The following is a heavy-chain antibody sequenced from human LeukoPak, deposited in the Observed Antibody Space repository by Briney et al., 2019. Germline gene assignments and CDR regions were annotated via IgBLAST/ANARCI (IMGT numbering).Heavy chain of an antibody. CDR3: AKWRWRQSEYED. V-gene: IGHV3-7*01. Sequence: GGSLRLSCEPSGFRFIDHWMGWVRQAPGKGVECVANIKHDGRGKEYVDSVKGRFTISRDNAKNSVYLEMSSLRAEDTAVYYCAKWRWRQSEYEDWGQGTLVTVSS. CDR1: GFRFIDHW. J-gene: IGHJ4*02. CDR2: IKHDGRGK. D-gene: IGHD5-24*01.